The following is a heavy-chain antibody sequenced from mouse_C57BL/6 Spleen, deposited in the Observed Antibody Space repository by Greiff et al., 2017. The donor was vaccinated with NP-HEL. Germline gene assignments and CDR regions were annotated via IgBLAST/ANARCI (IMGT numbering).Heavy chain of an antibody. CDR1: GFTFTDYY. Sequence: EVHLVESGGGLVQPGGSLSLSCAASGFTFTDYYMSWVRQPPGKALEWLGFIRNKANGYTTEYSASVQGRFTISRDNSQSILYLQMNALRAEDSATYYCARSDSNYDWFAYWGQGTLVTVSA. CDR3: ARSDSNYDWFAY. D-gene: IGHD2-5*01. J-gene: IGHJ3*01. V-gene: IGHV7-3*01. CDR2: IRNKANGYTT.